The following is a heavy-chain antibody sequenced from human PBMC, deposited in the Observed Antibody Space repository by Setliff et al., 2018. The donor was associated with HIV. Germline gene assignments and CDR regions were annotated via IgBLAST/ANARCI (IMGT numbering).Heavy chain of an antibody. CDR2: MGLLGDT. V-gene: IGHV3-13*01. J-gene: IGHJ6*03. CDR3: AREIQNCGGNHYYCYMDV. Sequence: PGGSLRLSCAASGSIFGTYDMHWVRQVAGKGLEWVSAMGLLGDTYYADSVKGRFTISREDAKNSLYLQMNSLRAGDTAVYYCAREIQNCGGNHYYCYMDVWGKGTTVTVSS. D-gene: IGHD2-15*01. CDR1: GSIFGTYD.